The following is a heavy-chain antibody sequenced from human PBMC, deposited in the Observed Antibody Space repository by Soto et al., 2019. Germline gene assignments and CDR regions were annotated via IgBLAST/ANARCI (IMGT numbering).Heavy chain of an antibody. CDR1: VGSFSGYY. J-gene: IGHJ6*02. D-gene: IGHD6-19*01. CDR3: ARGLEWQWLVQDYYYGMDV. V-gene: IGHV4-34*01. Sequence: PSETLSLTCAVYVGSFSGYYWSWIRQPPGKGLEWIGEINHSGSTNYNPSLKSRVTISVDTSKSQFSLKLSSVTAADTAVYYCARGLEWQWLVQDYYYGMDVWGQGTTVTVSS. CDR2: INHSGST.